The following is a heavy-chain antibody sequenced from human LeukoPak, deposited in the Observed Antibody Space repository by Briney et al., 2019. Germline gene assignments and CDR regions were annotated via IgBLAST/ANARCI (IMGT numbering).Heavy chain of an antibody. CDR2: ISAYNGNT. CDR1: GYTFTSYG. Sequence: ASVTVSFTASGYTFTSYGISWVRQAPGQGLEWMGWISAYNGNTNYAQKLQGRGTMTTDTSTSTAYMELRSLRSDDTAVYYCARIGNESNWDQWLDAFDPLDYWGQGTLVTVSS. D-gene: IGHD6-19*01. V-gene: IGHV1-18*01. CDR3: ARIGNESNWDQWLDAFDPLDY. J-gene: IGHJ4*02.